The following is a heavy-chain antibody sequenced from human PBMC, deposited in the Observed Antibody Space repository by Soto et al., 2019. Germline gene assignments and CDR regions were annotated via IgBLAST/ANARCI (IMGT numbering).Heavy chain of an antibody. J-gene: IGHJ5*02. CDR2: IIPIFGTA. CDR1: GGTFSSYA. Sequence: SVKVSCKASGGTFSSYAISWVRQAPGQGLEWMGGIIPIFGTANYAQKFQGRVTITADESTSTAYMELSSLRSEDTAVYYSARESIAARPFYNWFDPWGQGTLVTVSS. D-gene: IGHD6-6*01. CDR3: ARESIAARPFYNWFDP. V-gene: IGHV1-69*13.